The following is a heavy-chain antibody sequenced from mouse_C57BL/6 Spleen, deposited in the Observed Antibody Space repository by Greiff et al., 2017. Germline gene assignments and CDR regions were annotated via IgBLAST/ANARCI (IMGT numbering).Heavy chain of an antibody. CDR2: ISSGGSYT. CDR3: AREIDY. Sequence: EVKLMESGGDLVKPGGSLKLSCAASGFTFSSYGMSWVRQTPDKRLEWVATISSGGSYTSYPDSVKGRFTSSRDNAKNTLYLQMSSLKSEDTAMYYCAREIDYWGQGTTLTVSS. V-gene: IGHV5-6*01. J-gene: IGHJ2*01. CDR1: GFTFSSYG.